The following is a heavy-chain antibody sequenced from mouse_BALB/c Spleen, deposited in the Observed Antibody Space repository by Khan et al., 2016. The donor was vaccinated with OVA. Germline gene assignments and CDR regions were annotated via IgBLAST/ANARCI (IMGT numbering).Heavy chain of an antibody. Sequence: EVQLVESGGGLVQPKGSLKLSCAASGFTFNTYAMNWVRQAPGKGLEWVARIRSKSNNYATSYADSVQDRFTISRDDSPSMLYLQMNNLKTEDTAMYYCVGRTTFAYWGQGTLVTVSA. CDR1: GFTFNTYA. J-gene: IGHJ3*01. V-gene: IGHV10-1*02. CDR3: VGRTTFAY. CDR2: IRSKSNNYAT.